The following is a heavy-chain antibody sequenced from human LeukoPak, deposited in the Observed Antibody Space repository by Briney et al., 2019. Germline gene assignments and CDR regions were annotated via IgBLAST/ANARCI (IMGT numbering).Heavy chain of an antibody. Sequence: SETLSLTCAVYGGSFSGYYWSWIRQPPGKGLEWIGYIDYSGSTNYNPSLKNRVTISLDTSKNQFSMKLNSVTAADTAVYYCARSVDTSMVGDYWGQGTLVTVSS. V-gene: IGHV4-59*01. CDR3: ARSVDTSMVGDY. D-gene: IGHD5-18*01. J-gene: IGHJ4*02. CDR1: GGSFSGYY. CDR2: IDYSGST.